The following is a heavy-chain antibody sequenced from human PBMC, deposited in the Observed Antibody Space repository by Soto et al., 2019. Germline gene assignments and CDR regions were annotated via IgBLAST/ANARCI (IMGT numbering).Heavy chain of an antibody. D-gene: IGHD3-22*01. Sequence: GGSLRLSCAASGFTFSSYAMHWVRQAPGKGLEWVAVISYDGSNKYYADSVKGRFTISRDNSKNTLYLQMNSLRPEDTAVYYCARPMYYYHSSGYYLDVCWGQGTLVTVS. J-gene: IGHJ4*02. CDR2: ISYDGSNK. V-gene: IGHV3-30-3*01. CDR3: ARPMYYYHSSGYYLDVC. CDR1: GFTFSSYA.